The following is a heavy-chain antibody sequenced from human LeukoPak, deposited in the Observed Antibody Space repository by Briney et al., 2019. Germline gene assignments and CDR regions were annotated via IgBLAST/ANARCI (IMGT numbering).Heavy chain of an antibody. CDR2: IRYDGSNK. Sequence: GGSLRLSCAASGFTFSSYGMHWVRQAPGKGLEWVAFIRYDGSNKYYADSVKGRFTISRDNSKNTLYLQMNSLRAEDTAVYYCAKASFWSGYYPPFDPWGQGTLLTVSS. CDR1: GFTFSSYG. J-gene: IGHJ5*02. V-gene: IGHV3-30*02. CDR3: AKASFWSGYYPPFDP. D-gene: IGHD3-3*01.